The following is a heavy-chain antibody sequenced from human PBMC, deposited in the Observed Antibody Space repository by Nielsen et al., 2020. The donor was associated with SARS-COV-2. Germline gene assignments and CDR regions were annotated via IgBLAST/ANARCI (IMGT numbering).Heavy chain of an antibody. Sequence: SVKVSCKASGGTFSSYAISWVRQAPGQGLEWMGGIIPIFGTANYAQKFQGRVTITADESTSTAYMELSSLRSEDTAVYYCARASASARNPSQDYYYGMDVWGQGTTVTVS. CDR1: GGTFSSYA. J-gene: IGHJ6*02. V-gene: IGHV1-69*13. CDR2: IIPIFGTA. D-gene: IGHD1-14*01. CDR3: ARASASARNPSQDYYYGMDV.